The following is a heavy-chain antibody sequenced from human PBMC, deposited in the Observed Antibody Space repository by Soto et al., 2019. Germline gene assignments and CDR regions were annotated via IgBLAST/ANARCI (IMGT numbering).Heavy chain of an antibody. V-gene: IGHV3-9*01. D-gene: IGHD2-15*01. Sequence: EVQLVESGGAMVHPGGALRLSCVASGFKVDDYAIHWVRQVAGKGLEWVSAINWSGEMIAYADAVKGRSTISRDNAKNYVSLQINSLRPEDAALYYCARNRIGRFYAIDVWGQGTTVTVSS. CDR1: GFKVDDYA. CDR2: INWSGEMI. J-gene: IGHJ6*02. CDR3: ARNRIGRFYAIDV.